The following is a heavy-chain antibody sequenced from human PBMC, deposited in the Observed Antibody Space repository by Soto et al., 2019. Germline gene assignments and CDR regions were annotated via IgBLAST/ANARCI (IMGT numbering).Heavy chain of an antibody. CDR2: IIPIFGTA. D-gene: IGHD3-22*01. CDR1: GGTFSSYA. V-gene: IGHV1-69*13. CDR3: ARDLPAGYYDSSGYFTY. Sequence: SVKVSCKASGGTFSSYAISWVRQAPGQGLEWMGGIIPIFGTANYAQKFQGRVTITADESTSTAYVELSSLRSEDTAVYYCARDLPAGYYDSSGYFTYWGQGTLVTVSS. J-gene: IGHJ4*02.